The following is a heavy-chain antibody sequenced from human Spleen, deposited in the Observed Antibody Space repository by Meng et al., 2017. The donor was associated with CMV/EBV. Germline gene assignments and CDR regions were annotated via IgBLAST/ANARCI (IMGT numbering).Heavy chain of an antibody. CDR1: GFSFSDYY. CDR2: ISSSSSYI. J-gene: IGHJ6*02. V-gene: IGHV3-11*06. Sequence: GGSLRLSCAASGFSFSDYYMIWIRQAPGKGLEWVSSISSSSSYIYYADSVKGRFTISRDNAKNSLYLQMNSLRAEDTAVYYCARTAAAGPYYYYGMDVWGQGTTVTVSS. D-gene: IGHD6-13*01. CDR3: ARTAAAGPYYYYGMDV.